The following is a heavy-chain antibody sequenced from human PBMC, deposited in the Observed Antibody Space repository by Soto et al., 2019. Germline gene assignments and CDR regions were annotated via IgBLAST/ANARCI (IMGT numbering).Heavy chain of an antibody. CDR2: ISSSSPI. V-gene: IGHV3-48*01. CDR1: GFTFSSYS. J-gene: IGHJ4*02. Sequence: GGSLRLSCAASGFTFSSYSMSWVRQAPGKGLESVSYISSSSPIYYADSVKGRFTISRDNAKNLLYLQMNSLRGEDTAVYYCARDHGSSYWGQGTLVTVSS. CDR3: ARDHGSSY.